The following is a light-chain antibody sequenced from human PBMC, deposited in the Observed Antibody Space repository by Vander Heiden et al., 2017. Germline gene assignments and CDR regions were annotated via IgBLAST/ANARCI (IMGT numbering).Light chain of an antibody. V-gene: IGKV1-39*01. CDR3: QQSYSTLYT. CDR1: QTVATS. CDR2: GAS. Sequence: IQMTQSPSSLSASVGDRVTISCRASQTVATSLHWYQQKPGKAPKLLIYGASSLQSGVPSRLSGSGSGTGFTLTISNLQPEDFATYYCQQSYSTLYTFGQGTKLEIK. J-gene: IGKJ2*01.